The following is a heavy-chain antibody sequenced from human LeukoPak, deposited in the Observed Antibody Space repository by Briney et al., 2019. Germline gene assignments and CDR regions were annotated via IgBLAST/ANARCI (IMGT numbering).Heavy chain of an antibody. Sequence: PSETLSLTCPVSGGSISSYYWSWIRQPPGKGLEWIGYIYYSGSTNYSPSLKSRVTISVDTSKNQFSLKLSSVTAADTAVYYCARGSYSSSWYYWGQGTLVTVSS. V-gene: IGHV4-59*12. J-gene: IGHJ4*02. D-gene: IGHD6-13*01. CDR1: GGSISSYY. CDR2: IYYSGST. CDR3: ARGSYSSSWYY.